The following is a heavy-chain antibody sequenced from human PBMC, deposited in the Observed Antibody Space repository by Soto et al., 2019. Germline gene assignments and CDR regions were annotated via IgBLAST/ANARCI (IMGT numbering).Heavy chain of an antibody. CDR3: ARGPYSSSWYHYYYGMDV. D-gene: IGHD6-13*01. CDR1: GYTFTSYA. V-gene: IGHV1-3*01. CDR2: INAGNGNT. Sequence: ASVKVSCKASGYTFTSYAMHWVRQAPGQRLEWMGWINAGNGNTKYSQKFQGRVTITRDTSASTAYMELSSLRSEDTAVYYCARGPYSSSWYHYYYGMDVWGQGTTVTVYS. J-gene: IGHJ6*02.